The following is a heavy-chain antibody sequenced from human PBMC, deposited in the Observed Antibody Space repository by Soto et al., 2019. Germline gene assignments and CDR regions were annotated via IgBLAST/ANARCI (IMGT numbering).Heavy chain of an antibody. CDR3: ARLVVVAAANWFDP. J-gene: IGHJ5*02. CDR1: GFTFSSYG. CDR2: ISSNSSYI. D-gene: IGHD2-15*01. V-gene: IGHV3-21*01. Sequence: GGSLRLSCAASGFTFSSYGMHWVRQAPGKGLEWVSSISSNSSYIYYADSVKGRFTISRDNAKNSLYLQMNSLRAEDTAVYYCARLVVVAAANWFDPWGQGTLVTVSS.